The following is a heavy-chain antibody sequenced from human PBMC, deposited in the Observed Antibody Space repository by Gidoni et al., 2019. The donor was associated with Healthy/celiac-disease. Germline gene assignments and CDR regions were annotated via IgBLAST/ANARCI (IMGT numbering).Heavy chain of an antibody. CDR2: IYPGDSDT. Sequence: EVQLVQYGAEAKKPGESVKSSCKGSGYSFTSHWLGWVRQMPGKGLEWMGIIYPGDSDTRYSPSFHGQVTISADKSLSTSYLQWSSLKASDTAMYYCAATYYDILTGQPPGAFYSWGQGTMVTVSS. J-gene: IGHJ3*02. CDR3: AATYYDILTGQPPGAFYS. D-gene: IGHD3-9*01. V-gene: IGHV5-51*01. CDR1: GYSFTSHW.